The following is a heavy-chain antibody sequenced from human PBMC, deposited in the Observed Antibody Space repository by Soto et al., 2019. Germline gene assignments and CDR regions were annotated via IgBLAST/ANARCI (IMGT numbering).Heavy chain of an antibody. Sequence: ASVTVSRTASRYTFINYHIHCVRQAPGLGLEWMGIINPSGGSTSYAPKFQGRVTMTRDTSTSTVYMELSSLRSEDTAVYYCARDHDSSGDDYWGQGTLVTVSS. J-gene: IGHJ4*02. CDR3: ARDHDSSGDDY. D-gene: IGHD3-22*01. CDR1: RYTFINYH. V-gene: IGHV1-46*01. CDR2: INPSGGST.